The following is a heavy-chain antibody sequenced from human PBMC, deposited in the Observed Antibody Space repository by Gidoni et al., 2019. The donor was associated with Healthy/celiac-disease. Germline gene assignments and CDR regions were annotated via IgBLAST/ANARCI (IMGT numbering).Heavy chain of an antibody. CDR1: GGSFSGYY. J-gene: IGHJ2*01. D-gene: IGHD7-27*01. CDR2: INHSGST. V-gene: IGHV4-34*01. Sequence: QVQLQQWGAGLLQPSETLSPTCAVYGGSFSGYYWRWIRQPPGKGLVWLGEINHSGSTNYNPALKSRVTFSVDTSKNQFSLKLSSVTAADTAVYYCARGDMHWDYWYFDLWGRGTLVTVSS. CDR3: ARGDMHWDYWYFDL.